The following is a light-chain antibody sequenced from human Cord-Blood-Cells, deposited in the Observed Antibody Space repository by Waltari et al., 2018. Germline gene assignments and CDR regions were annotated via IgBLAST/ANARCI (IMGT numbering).Light chain of an antibody. CDR1: TSAVGGSNY. CDR2: EVS. V-gene: IGLV2-8*01. J-gene: IGLJ1*01. Sequence: QSALAPPPSASGPHAQSATLSCTRTTSAVGGSNYVSWYQQHPGKAPKLMIYEVSQRPSGVPDRFSGSKSGNTASLTVSGLQAEDEADYYCSSYAGSNNLYVFGTGTKVTVL. CDR3: SSYAGSNNLYV.